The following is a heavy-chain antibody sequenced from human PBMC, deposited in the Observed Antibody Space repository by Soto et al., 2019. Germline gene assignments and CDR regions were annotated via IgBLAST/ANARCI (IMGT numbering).Heavy chain of an antibody. J-gene: IGHJ6*03. CDR1: GFTFSSYA. D-gene: IGHD3-9*01. V-gene: IGHV3-64*01. Sequence: GGSLRLSCAASGFTFSSYAMHWVRQAPGKGLEYVSAISSNGGSTYYANSVKGRFTISRDNSKNTLYLQMGSLRAEDMAVYYCARDEAAGYDILTGRYYYYYMDVWGKGTTVTVSS. CDR2: ISSNGGST. CDR3: ARDEAAGYDILTGRYYYYYMDV.